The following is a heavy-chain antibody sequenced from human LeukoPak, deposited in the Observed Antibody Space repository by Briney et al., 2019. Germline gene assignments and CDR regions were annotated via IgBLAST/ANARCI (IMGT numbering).Heavy chain of an antibody. CDR3: AKVDSFWYFDL. J-gene: IGHJ2*01. D-gene: IGHD3-9*01. Sequence: PGGSLGLSCAASGFTFSSYAMTWVRQAPGKGLEWVSAIGGSGGSTYYVDSVKGRFTASRDNPRNTFFVQMNSLRADDTAVYYCAKVDSFWYFDLWGRGTLVTVSS. CDR1: GFTFSSYA. CDR2: IGGSGGST. V-gene: IGHV3-23*01.